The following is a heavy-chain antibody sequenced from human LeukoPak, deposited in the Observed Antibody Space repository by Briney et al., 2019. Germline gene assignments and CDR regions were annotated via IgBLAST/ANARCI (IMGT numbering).Heavy chain of an antibody. Sequence: ASVKVSCKASGYTFTSYDINRVRQAPGQGLEWMGGIIPIFGTANYAQKFQGRVTITTDESTSTAYMELSSLRSEDTAVYYCARDYGDYVWGSYRSWGQGTLVTVSS. V-gene: IGHV1-69*05. CDR1: GYTFTSYD. CDR2: IIPIFGTA. D-gene: IGHD3-16*02. CDR3: ARDYGDYVWGSYRS. J-gene: IGHJ4*02.